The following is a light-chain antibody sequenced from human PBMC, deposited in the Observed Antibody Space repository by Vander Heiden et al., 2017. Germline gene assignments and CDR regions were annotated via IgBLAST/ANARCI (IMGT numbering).Light chain of an antibody. J-gene: IGKJ4*01. CDR1: QSISSY. V-gene: IGKV1-39*01. Sequence: DIQITQSPSSLSASVGDRVTITCRASQSISSYLNWYQQKPGKAPKLLIYAASSLQSGVPSRFSGSGSGTDFTLTISSLQPEDFATYYCQQSYSRGLTFGGGTKVEIK. CDR2: AAS. CDR3: QQSYSRGLT.